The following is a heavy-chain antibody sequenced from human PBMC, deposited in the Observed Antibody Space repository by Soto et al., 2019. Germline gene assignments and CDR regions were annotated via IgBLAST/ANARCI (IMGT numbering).Heavy chain of an antibody. CDR3: ARDEGDGYLDY. D-gene: IGHD1-26*01. Sequence: ASVQVSRQASGFTFTSSAGQWVRQARGQRLEWXGXXVVXSXXXNXXXXFQGRVTMTRDTSTSTVYIELSSLRSQDSAVYYCARDEGDGYLDYWGQGTLVTVSS. CDR2: XVVXSXXX. CDR1: GFTFTSSA. V-gene: IGHV1-58*01. J-gene: IGHJ4*02.